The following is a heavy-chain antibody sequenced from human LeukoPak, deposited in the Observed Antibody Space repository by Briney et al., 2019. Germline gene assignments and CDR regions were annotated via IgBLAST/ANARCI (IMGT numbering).Heavy chain of an antibody. Sequence: GGSLRLSCVGSGFIFSSYSMNWVRQAPGKGLEWISYISSSSGTIYYADSVKGRFTISRDNAKNSLYLQMNSLRAEDAAVYYCAKAWKQQLVRNLIHYMDVWGKGTTVTISS. CDR2: ISSSSGTI. CDR3: AKAWKQQLVRNLIHYMDV. V-gene: IGHV3-48*01. J-gene: IGHJ6*03. CDR1: GFIFSSYS. D-gene: IGHD6-13*01.